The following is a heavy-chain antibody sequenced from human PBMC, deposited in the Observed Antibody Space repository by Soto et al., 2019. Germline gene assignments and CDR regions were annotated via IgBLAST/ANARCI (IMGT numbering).Heavy chain of an antibody. CDR3: ARPNLQYSSGWRDAFDI. CDR1: GGSFSGYY. J-gene: IGHJ3*02. Sequence: SETLSLTCAVYGGSFSGYYWSWIRQPPGKGLEWIGEINHSGSTNYNPSLKSRVTISVDTSKNQFSLKLSSVTAADTAVYYCARPNLQYSSGWRDAFDIWGQGTMVTVSS. D-gene: IGHD6-19*01. V-gene: IGHV4-34*01. CDR2: INHSGST.